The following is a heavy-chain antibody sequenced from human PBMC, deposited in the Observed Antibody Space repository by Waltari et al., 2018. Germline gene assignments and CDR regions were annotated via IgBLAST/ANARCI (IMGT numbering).Heavy chain of an antibody. CDR1: VFTFSSYG. V-gene: IGHV3-33*08. CDR2: IWYDGSNK. D-gene: IGHD5-12*01. CDR3: AILRGYSGYPNAFDI. Sequence: QVQLVESGGGVVQPGRSLRLSCAASVFTFSSYGMHWVRQAPGKGLEWVAVIWYDGSNKYYADSVKGRFTISRDNSKNTLYLQMNSLRAEDTAMYYCAILRGYSGYPNAFDIWGQGTMVTVSS. J-gene: IGHJ3*02.